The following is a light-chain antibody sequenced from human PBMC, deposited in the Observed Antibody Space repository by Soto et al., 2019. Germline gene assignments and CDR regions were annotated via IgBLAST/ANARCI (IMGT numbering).Light chain of an antibody. CDR1: QSISNR. V-gene: IGKV1-5*03. J-gene: IGKJ1*01. Sequence: DIQMTQFPSTLSASVGDRVTITCRASQSISNRLAWFQQKSGEAPNLLIHKASSLESGVPSRFSGSGSGTEFILTISSPQPDDFATYYCQQYNTYSWTFGQGTKVEIK. CDR2: KAS. CDR3: QQYNTYSWT.